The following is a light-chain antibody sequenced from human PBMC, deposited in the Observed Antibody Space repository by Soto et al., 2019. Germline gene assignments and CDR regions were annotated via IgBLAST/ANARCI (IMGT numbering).Light chain of an antibody. J-gene: IGKJ1*01. CDR3: QQYHTCPWT. CDR2: GAS. V-gene: IGKV3-15*01. Sequence: DIVMTQSPATLSAAPGDRVTITCRASQSVSRRLAWYQHKPGQAPRLLIYGASTGASGIPARFSGSGSGTEFTLTISSLRSEDFATYYCQQYHTCPWTFGQGTKVDIK. CDR1: QSVSRR.